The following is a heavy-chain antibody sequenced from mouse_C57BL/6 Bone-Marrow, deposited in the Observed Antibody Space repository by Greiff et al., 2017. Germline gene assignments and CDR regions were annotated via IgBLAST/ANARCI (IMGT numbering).Heavy chain of an antibody. CDR2: FSPGSGSI. D-gene: IGHD4-1*01. CDR1: GYPFTEYT. V-gene: IGHV1-62-2*01. J-gene: IGHJ2*01. CDR3: ARHEGLTLFDY. Sequence: VQLQQSGAELVKPGASVKLSCKASGYPFTEYTIHWVKQRSGQGLEWIGWFSPGSGSIKYNENFKDKATLTANTSSSTVYMESSRLTAESAVDYCGARHEGLTLFDYWGQGTTLTVSS.